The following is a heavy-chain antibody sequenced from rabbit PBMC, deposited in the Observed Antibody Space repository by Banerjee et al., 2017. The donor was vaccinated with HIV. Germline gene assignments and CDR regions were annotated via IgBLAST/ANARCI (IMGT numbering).Heavy chain of an antibody. CDR3: ARDPGTISTYFDL. J-gene: IGHJ4*01. Sequence: QEQLVESGGGLVQPEGSLTLTCTASGFSFSSSYYMCWVRQAPGKGLEWIACIYNGDGSTHYASWVKGRFTISRSTSLNTVTLQMTSLTAADTATYFCARDPGTISTYFDLWGQGTLVTVS. CDR1: GFSFSSSYY. D-gene: IGHD1-1*01. V-gene: IGHV1S47*01. CDR2: IYNGDGST.